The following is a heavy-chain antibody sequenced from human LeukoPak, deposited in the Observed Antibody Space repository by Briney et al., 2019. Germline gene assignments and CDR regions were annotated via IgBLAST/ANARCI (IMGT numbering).Heavy chain of an antibody. CDR3: ARSKDILTGYCFDY. Sequence: SETLSLTCTVAGGSISSGSYYWSWIRQPAGKGLEWIGRIYTRGRTNYNPSLKSRVTISVDTSKKQFSLKLSSVTAADTAVYYCARSKDILTGYCFDYWGQGTLVTVSS. J-gene: IGHJ4*02. CDR2: IYTRGRT. CDR1: GGSISSGSYY. V-gene: IGHV4-61*02. D-gene: IGHD3-9*01.